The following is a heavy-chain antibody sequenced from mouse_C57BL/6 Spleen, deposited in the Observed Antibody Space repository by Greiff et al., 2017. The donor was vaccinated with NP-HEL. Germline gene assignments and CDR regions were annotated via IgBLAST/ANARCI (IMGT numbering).Heavy chain of an antibody. CDR3: ASFTTVVDAMDY. V-gene: IGHV1-80*01. CDR1: GYAFSSYW. Sequence: QVQLKESGAELVKPGASVKISCKASGYAFSSYWMNWVKQRPGKGLEWIGQIYPGDGDTNYNGKFKGKATLTADKSSSTAYMQLSSLTSEDSAVYFCASFTTVVDAMDYWGQGTSVTVSS. J-gene: IGHJ4*01. D-gene: IGHD1-1*01. CDR2: IYPGDGDT.